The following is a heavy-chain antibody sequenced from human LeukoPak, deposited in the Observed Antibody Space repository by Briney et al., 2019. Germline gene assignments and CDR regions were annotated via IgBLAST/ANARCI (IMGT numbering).Heavy chain of an antibody. D-gene: IGHD1-26*01. CDR3: ARGAGATWNYYYMDV. CDR1: GYSISSGYY. J-gene: IGHJ6*03. V-gene: IGHV4-38-2*02. CDR2: IYHSGSI. Sequence: SETLSLTCTVSGYSISSGYYWGWIRQPPGKGLEWIGSIYHSGSIYYNPSLKSRVTISVDTSKNQFSLKLSSVTAADTAVYYCARGAGATWNYYYMDVWGKGTTVTVSS.